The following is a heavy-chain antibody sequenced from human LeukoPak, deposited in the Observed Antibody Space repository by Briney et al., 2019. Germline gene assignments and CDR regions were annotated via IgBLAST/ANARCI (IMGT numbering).Heavy chain of an antibody. J-gene: IGHJ5*02. D-gene: IGHD2-15*01. Sequence: SETLSLTCTVSGGSIRSYYWSWIRQPPGKGLEWIGYIYYTGSTNYNPSLKSRVTISVDTSKNQFSLKLSSVTAADTAVYYCARAINELPDWFDPWGQGTLVTVSS. CDR1: GGSIRSYY. V-gene: IGHV4-59*12. CDR2: IYYTGST. CDR3: ARAINELPDWFDP.